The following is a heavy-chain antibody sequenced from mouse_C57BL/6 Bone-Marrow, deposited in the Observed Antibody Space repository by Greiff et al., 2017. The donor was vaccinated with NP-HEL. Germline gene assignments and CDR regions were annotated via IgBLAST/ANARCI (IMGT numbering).Heavy chain of an antibody. J-gene: IGHJ4*01. Sequence: VKLMESGAELARPGASVKLSCKASGYTFTSYGISWVKQRTGQGLEWIGEIYPRSGNTYYNEKFKGKATLTADKSSSTAYMELRSLTSEDSAVYFCARSPRYYGSSLYAMDYWGQGTSVTVSS. D-gene: IGHD1-1*01. CDR1: GYTFTSYG. CDR3: ARSPRYYGSSLYAMDY. V-gene: IGHV1-81*01. CDR2: IYPRSGNT.